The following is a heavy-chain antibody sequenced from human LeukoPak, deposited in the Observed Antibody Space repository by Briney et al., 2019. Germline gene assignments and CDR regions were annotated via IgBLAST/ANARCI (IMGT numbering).Heavy chain of an antibody. CDR3: ARHPPSYSSSWYVKGWFDP. J-gene: IGHJ5*02. V-gene: IGHV4-38-2*01. CDR1: GYSIRSGYY. D-gene: IGHD6-13*01. Sequence: SGTLSLTXAVSGYSIRSGYYWGWIRQPPGKGLEWIGSIYHSGSTYYNPSLKSRVTISVVTSKNQFSLKLRSVTAAETAVYYCARHPPSYSSSWYVKGWFDPWGQGTLVTVSS. CDR2: IYHSGST.